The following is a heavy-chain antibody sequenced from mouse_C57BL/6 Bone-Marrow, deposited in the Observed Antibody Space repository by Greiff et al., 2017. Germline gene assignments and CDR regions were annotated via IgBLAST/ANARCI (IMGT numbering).Heavy chain of an antibody. CDR1: GFNIKDDY. CDR3: TTKRLRSSLYFDY. V-gene: IGHV14-4*01. Sequence: EVQRVESGAELVRPGASVKLSCTASGFNIKDDYMHWVKQRPEQGLEWIGWIDPENGDTEYASKFQGKATITADTSSNTAYLQLSSLTSEDTAVYYCTTKRLRSSLYFDYWGQGTTLTVSS. J-gene: IGHJ2*01. CDR2: IDPENGDT. D-gene: IGHD1-1*01.